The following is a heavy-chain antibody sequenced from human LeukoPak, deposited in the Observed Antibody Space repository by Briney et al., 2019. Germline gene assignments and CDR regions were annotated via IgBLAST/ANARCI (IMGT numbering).Heavy chain of an antibody. Sequence: PGRSLRLSCAASGFTFSSYAMHWVRQAPGKGLEWVAVISYDGSNKYYADSVKGRFTISRDNSKNTLYLQMNSLRAEDTAVYYCASAAAGTYNWFDPWGQGTLVTVSS. V-gene: IGHV3-30*04. CDR1: GFTFSSYA. J-gene: IGHJ5*02. D-gene: IGHD6-13*01. CDR3: ASAAAGTYNWFDP. CDR2: ISYDGSNK.